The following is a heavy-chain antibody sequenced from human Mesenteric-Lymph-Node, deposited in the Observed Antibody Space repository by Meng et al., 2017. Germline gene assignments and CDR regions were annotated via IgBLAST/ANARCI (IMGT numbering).Heavy chain of an antibody. CDR1: GRSTSSGGYY. D-gene: IGHD2-2*01. J-gene: IGHJ5*02. V-gene: IGHV4-31*01. CDR3: VRVRCSSASCYPVGNWFDP. Sequence: SETLSLTCTVSGRSTSSGGYYWTWILQLPVKGLEWIGDIFYSGTTHYNPSLKSLVTISVDTSKNQFSLKLRAVTAADTAVYYCVRVRCSSASCYPVGNWFDPWGQGTLVTVSS. CDR2: IFYSGTT.